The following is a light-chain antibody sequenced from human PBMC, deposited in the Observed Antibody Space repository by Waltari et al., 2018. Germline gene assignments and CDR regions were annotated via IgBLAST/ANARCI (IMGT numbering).Light chain of an antibody. Sequence: QSALNQPASVSGSPGQSITISCTGTSSDVGSNNLVSWYQQHPGQAPKLIIYEGTKRTSGVSNRFSGSKSGNTASLTISGLQAEDEGDYYCCSYTNTHVVFGGGTKLTVL. J-gene: IGLJ2*01. V-gene: IGLV2-14*02. CDR3: CSYTNTHVV. CDR1: SSDVGSNNL. CDR2: EGT.